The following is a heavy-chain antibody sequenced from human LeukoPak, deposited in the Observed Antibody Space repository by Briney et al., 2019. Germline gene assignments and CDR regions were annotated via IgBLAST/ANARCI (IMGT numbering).Heavy chain of an antibody. V-gene: IGHV3-23*01. J-gene: IGHJ4*02. CDR2: ISGSGGST. CDR3: ANRVAVAGTIDY. CDR1: GFTFSSYA. D-gene: IGHD6-19*01. Sequence: GGSLRLSCAASGFTFSSYAMSWVRQAPGKGLEWVSAISGSGGSTYYADSVKGRFTISRDNSKNTLYLQMNSLRAEDTAVYYCANRVAVAGTIDYWGQGTLVTVSS.